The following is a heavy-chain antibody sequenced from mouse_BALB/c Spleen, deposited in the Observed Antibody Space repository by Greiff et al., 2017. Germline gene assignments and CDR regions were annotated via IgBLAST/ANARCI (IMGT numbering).Heavy chain of an antibody. V-gene: IGHV1-63*01. CDR1: GYAFTNYW. CDR3: ANGNYYAMDY. CDR2: IYPGSGNT. D-gene: IGHD2-1*01. J-gene: IGHJ4*01. Sequence: QLQQSGAELVRPGTSVKISCKASGYAFTNYWLGWVKQRPGHGLEWIGDIYPGSGNTYYNEKFKGKATLTADKSSSTAYMQLSSLTSEDSAVYFCANGNYYAMDYWGQGTSVTVSS.